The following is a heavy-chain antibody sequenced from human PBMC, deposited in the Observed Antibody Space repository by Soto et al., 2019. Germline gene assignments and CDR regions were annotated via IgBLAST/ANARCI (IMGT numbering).Heavy chain of an antibody. J-gene: IGHJ3*01. CDR3: AKVAYRSFDV. Sequence: QVQLQESGPGVVKPAETLSLTCNVSGGSIETSYWSWVRQPPEKGLEFIGYMYYGGSTNYNPSLKSRVTISIDTSKNQFSLSLTSVTAADTAMYYCAKVAYRSFDVWGQGTMVTVSS. V-gene: IGHV4-59*12. CDR2: MYYGGST. D-gene: IGHD1-26*01. CDR1: GGSIETSY.